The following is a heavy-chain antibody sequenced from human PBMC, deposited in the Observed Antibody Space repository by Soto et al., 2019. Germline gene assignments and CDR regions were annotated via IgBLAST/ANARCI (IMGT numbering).Heavy chain of an antibody. V-gene: IGHV3-11*03. CDR2: ISSTSAYT. Sequence: PGGSLRLSCAASGFIFSDYYMSWIRQAPGKGLEWVSYISSTSAYTNYADSVKGRFTISRDNAKNSLYLQMNSLRAEDTAVYYCASAYYYDSGNYGMDVWGQGTTVTVSS. D-gene: IGHD3-10*01. CDR3: ASAYYYDSGNYGMDV. CDR1: GFIFSDYY. J-gene: IGHJ6*02.